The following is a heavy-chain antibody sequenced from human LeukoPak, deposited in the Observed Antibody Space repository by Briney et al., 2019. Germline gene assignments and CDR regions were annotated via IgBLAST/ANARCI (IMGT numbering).Heavy chain of an antibody. D-gene: IGHD2-15*01. J-gene: IGHJ4*02. CDR1: GFTFSSYS. V-gene: IGHV3-21*01. CDR3: ARDGGDCSGGSCYILHFDY. CDR2: ISSSSSYI. Sequence: PGGSLRLSCAASGFTFSSYSMNWVRQAPGKGLEWVSSISSSSSYIYYADSVKGRFTISRDNAKNSLYLQMNSLRAEDTAVYYCARDGGDCSGGSCYILHFDYWGQGTLVTVSS.